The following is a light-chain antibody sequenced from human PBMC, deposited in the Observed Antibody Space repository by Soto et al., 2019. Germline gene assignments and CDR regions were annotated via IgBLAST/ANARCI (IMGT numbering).Light chain of an antibody. CDR1: QGISDS. CDR3: RPMKIHPHP. V-gene: IGKV1-17*03. Sequence: DIQMAQGPCGMSATLGDRVSITCRASQGISDSLAWFQQKPGKVPKRLIHTASTLQSGVPSRFSGSGSGAAFTLTISSLQAEECTSDLCRPMKIHPHPLGDGTKVDIK. J-gene: IGKJ1*01. CDR2: TAS.